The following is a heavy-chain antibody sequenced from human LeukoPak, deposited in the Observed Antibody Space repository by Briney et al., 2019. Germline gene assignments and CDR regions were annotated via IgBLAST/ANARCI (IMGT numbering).Heavy chain of an antibody. CDR3: ARTSMVRGVIRTYYYGMDV. CDR2: ISSSGSTI. D-gene: IGHD3-10*01. V-gene: IGHV3-48*03. Sequence: PGGSLRLSCAASGFTFSSYEMNWVRQAPGKGLEWVSHISSSGSTIYYADSVKGRFTISRDNAKNSLYLQMNSLRAEDTAVYYCARTSMVRGVIRTYYYGMDVWGKGTTVTVSS. CDR1: GFTFSSYE. J-gene: IGHJ6*04.